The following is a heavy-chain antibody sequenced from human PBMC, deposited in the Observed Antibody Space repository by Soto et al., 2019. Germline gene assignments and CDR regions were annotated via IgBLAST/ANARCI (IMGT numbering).Heavy chain of an antibody. V-gene: IGHV3-9*01. CDR3: AKEVVVVPAAGPLDV. CDR2: ISWNSGSI. CDR1: GFTFDDYA. Sequence: PGGSLRLSCAASGFTFDDYAMHWVRQAPGKGLEWVSGISWNSGSIGYADSVKGRFTISRDNAKNSLYLQMNSLRAEDTALYYCAKEVVVVPAAGPLDVWGKGTTVTVSS. J-gene: IGHJ6*04. D-gene: IGHD2-2*01.